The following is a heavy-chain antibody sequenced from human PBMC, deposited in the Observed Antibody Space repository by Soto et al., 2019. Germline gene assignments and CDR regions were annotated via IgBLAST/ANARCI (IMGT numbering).Heavy chain of an antibody. J-gene: IGHJ4*02. CDR2: ISSNSRTI. V-gene: IGHV3-48*02. CDR1: GFTFSSYS. Sequence: CGSLRLSCAASGFTFSSYSMKWVRQAPGKGLEWVSYISSNSRTIFYPDSVKGRFTISRDNAKNSLYLQMSSLRDEDTAVYSCARDIWTYWGQGALVTVS. D-gene: IGHD3-9*01. CDR3: ARDIWTY.